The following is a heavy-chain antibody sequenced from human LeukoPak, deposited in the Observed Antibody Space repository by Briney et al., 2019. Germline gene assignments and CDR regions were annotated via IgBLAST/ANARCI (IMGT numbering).Heavy chain of an antibody. V-gene: IGHV3-53*01. CDR1: GFTVSSNH. J-gene: IGHJ4*02. CDR3: ARVDSGSVDF. Sequence: GGSLRLSCAASGFTVSSNHMSWVRQAPGKGRGWVSVIYSGGSTYYADSVKGRFTISRDNSKNTLYLQMSSLTAEDTAVYYCARVDSGSVDFWGQGTLVIVSS. D-gene: IGHD3-10*01. CDR2: IYSGGST.